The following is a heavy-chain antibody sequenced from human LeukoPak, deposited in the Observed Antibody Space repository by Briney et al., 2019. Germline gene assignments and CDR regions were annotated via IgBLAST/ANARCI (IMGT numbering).Heavy chain of an antibody. J-gene: IGHJ3*02. Sequence: ASLKVSCKASGYTFTDYYMHWVRQAPGQGLGWMGWINPNSGATNYAQRFQGRVTMTRDTSISTAYMDLSRLRSDDTAVYYCARGGTRALDIWGQGTIVTVSS. D-gene: IGHD2-8*01. CDR3: ARGGTRALDI. V-gene: IGHV1-2*02. CDR2: INPNSGAT. CDR1: GYTFTDYY.